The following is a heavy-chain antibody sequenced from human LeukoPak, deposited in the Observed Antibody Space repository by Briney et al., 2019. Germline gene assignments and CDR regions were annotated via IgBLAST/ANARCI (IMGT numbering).Heavy chain of an antibody. CDR3: ARDIFGSGSQEWFDP. J-gene: IGHJ5*02. V-gene: IGHV3-11*06. CDR1: GFTFSDYY. D-gene: IGHD3-10*01. Sequence: GGSLRLSCAASGFTFSDYYMSWIRQAPGKGLEWVSDVSSSSSYTNYADSVKGRFTISRDNAKNSLYLQMNSLRAEDTAVYYCARDIFGSGSQEWFDPWGQGTLVTVSS. CDR2: VSSSSSYT.